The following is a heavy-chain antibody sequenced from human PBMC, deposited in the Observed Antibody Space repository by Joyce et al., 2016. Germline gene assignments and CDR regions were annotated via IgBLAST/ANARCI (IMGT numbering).Heavy chain of an antibody. V-gene: IGHV1-69*04. CDR2: FNPILAIA. CDR3: ARDVYLDMIRSYYFDF. CDR1: EGTFRKFG. Sequence: QVQLVQSGAEVKKPGSSVKVSCKAPEGTFRKFGISWVRQAPGQGLDWMGRFNPILAIANYAQRLQGRVTITVDRSTTTAYMELTSLRADDTAVYFCARDVYLDMIRSYYFDFWGQGTLVTVSS. D-gene: IGHD2-2*03. J-gene: IGHJ4*02.